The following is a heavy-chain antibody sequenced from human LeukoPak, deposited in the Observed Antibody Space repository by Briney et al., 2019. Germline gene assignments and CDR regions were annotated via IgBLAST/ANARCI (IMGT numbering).Heavy chain of an antibody. D-gene: IGHD3-3*01. V-gene: IGHV3-30*02. CDR1: GFTFSSYG. CDR2: IRYDGSNK. J-gene: IGHJ5*02. CDR3: AKGYWSGYSFDNWFDP. Sequence: PGGSLRLSCAASGFTFSSYGMHWIRQAPGKGLEWVSFIRYDGSNKYYADSVKGRFTISGDNSKNTLYLQMNSLRAEDTAVYYCAKGYWSGYSFDNWFDPWGQGTLVTVSS.